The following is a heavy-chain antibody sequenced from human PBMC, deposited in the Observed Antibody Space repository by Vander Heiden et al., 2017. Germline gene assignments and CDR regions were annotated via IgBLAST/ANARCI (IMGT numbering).Heavy chain of an antibody. V-gene: IGHV3-23*01. CDR2: ISGRGGST. CDR3: AKDYYYDSIGWCDP. J-gene: IGHJ5*02. Sequence: EVQLLESGGGLVQPGGSLRLSCAASGFTFSIYAMSWVRQAPGKVLDWVSAISGRGGSTYYADSVKGRFTISRDNSKNTLYLQMNSLRAEDTAVYYCAKDYYYDSIGWCDPWGQGTLVTVSS. D-gene: IGHD3-22*01. CDR1: GFTFSIYA.